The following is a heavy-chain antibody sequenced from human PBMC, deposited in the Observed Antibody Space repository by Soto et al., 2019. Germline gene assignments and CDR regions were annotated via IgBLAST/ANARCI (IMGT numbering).Heavy chain of an antibody. J-gene: IGHJ4*02. CDR2: ISGSGGST. V-gene: IGHV3-23*01. CDR3: AKVPTSGWYR. CDR1: GFTFSTYA. D-gene: IGHD6-19*01. Sequence: GGSLRLSCAASGFTFSTYAMNWVRQAPGKGLEWVSAISGSGGSTYYADSVKGRFTISRDNSKNTLYLQMDSLRAEDTAVYYCAKVPTSGWYRGGQGTLVTVSS.